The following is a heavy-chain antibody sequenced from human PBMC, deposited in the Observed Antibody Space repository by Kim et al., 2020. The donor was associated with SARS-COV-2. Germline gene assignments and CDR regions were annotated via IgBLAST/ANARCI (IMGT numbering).Heavy chain of an antibody. CDR3: ARTVEYSFDY. V-gene: IGHV3-48*02. D-gene: IGHD6-19*01. Sequence: TIRHADSVKGRFTISRDNAKKLLYLQMNCLRDEDTAVYYCARTVEYSFDYWGQGTLVTVSS. J-gene: IGHJ4*02. CDR2: TI.